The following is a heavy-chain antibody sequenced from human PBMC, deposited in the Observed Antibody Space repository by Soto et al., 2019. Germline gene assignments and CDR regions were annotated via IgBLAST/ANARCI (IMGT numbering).Heavy chain of an antibody. D-gene: IGHD2-2*01. CDR3: ARDESLYCSSTSCYVDY. Sequence: GGSLRLSCAASGFTFSSYAMHWVRQAPGKGLEWVAVISYDGSNKYYADSVKGRFTISRDNSKNTLYLQMNSLRAEDTAVYYCARDESLYCSSTSCYVDYWGQGTLVTVSS. CDR2: ISYDGSNK. CDR1: GFTFSSYA. J-gene: IGHJ4*02. V-gene: IGHV3-30-3*01.